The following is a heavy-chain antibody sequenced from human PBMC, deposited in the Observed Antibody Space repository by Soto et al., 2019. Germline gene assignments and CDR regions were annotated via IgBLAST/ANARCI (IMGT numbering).Heavy chain of an antibody. V-gene: IGHV4-34*01. CDR1: GGSFSGYY. D-gene: IGHD3-9*01. J-gene: IGHJ5*02. CDR2: INHSRST. CDR3: ARTRYFYWLLRNYNWFDP. Sequence: SETLSLTFAVYGGSFSGYYWNWLSQHPGKGLEWVGEINHSRSTNYNPSLKSRVTISVDTFKNQFSLKLSSVTAADTAVYYCARTRYFYWLLRNYNWFDPWGEGTLV.